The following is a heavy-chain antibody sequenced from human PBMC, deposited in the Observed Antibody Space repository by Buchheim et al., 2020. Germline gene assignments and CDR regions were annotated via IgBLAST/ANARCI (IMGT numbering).Heavy chain of an antibody. Sequence: QVQLVQSGAEVKKPGSSVKVSCKASGGTFSSYAISRVRQAPGQGLEWMGGIIPIFGTANYAQKFQGRVTNTADESTSTAYMELGSLRSEDTAVYYFARRGGGLHLGELSVFLSIDVWGQGTT. J-gene: IGHJ6*02. CDR1: GGTFSSYA. CDR3: ARRGGGLHLGELSVFLSIDV. D-gene: IGHD3-16*02. V-gene: IGHV1-69*01. CDR2: IIPIFGTA.